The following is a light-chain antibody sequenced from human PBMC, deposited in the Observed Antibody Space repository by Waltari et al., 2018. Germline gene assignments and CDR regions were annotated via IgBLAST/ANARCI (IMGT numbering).Light chain of an antibody. CDR3: AAWDDSLNGPNWV. Sequence: QSVLTQPPSAPGTPGQRVTSSCSGSSPNLGSNTVNWYQQLPGTAPKLLLYSNNQRPSGVPDRFSGSKSGTSASLAISGLQSEDEADYYCAAWDDSLNGPNWVFGGGTKLTVL. CDR2: SNN. J-gene: IGLJ3*02. V-gene: IGLV1-44*01. CDR1: SPNLGSNT.